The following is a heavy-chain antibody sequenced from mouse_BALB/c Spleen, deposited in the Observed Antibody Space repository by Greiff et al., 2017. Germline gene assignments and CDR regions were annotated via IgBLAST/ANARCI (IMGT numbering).Heavy chain of an antibody. V-gene: IGHV1-62-3*01. CDR2: IDPNSGGT. Sequence: VQLQQPGSELVRPGASVKLSCKASGYTFTSYWMHWVKQRPGRGLEWIGRIDPNSGGTKYNEKFKSKATLTVDKPSSTAYMQLSSLTSEDSAVYYCTRGWRYDMTFMDYWGQGTSVTVSS. CDR3: TRGWRYDMTFMDY. J-gene: IGHJ4*01. CDR1: GYTFTSYW. D-gene: IGHD2-14*01.